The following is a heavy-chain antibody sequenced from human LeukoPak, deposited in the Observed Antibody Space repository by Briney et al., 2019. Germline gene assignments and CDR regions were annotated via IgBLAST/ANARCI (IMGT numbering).Heavy chain of an antibody. CDR3: ARRWYHAYCDY. D-gene: IGHD2-15*01. CDR2: IDYGGST. V-gene: IGHV4-61*01. CDR1: GGSVSSGSYY. J-gene: IGHJ4*02. Sequence: SETLSLTCTVSGGSVSSGSYYWNWIRQPPGKGLEWIGCIDYGGSTYYNPSLKSRVTVSADTSKNQFSLMLTSVTAADTAVYYCARRWYHAYCDYWGQGSLVTVSS.